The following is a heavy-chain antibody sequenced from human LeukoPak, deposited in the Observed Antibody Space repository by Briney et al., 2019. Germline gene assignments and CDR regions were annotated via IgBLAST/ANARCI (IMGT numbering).Heavy chain of an antibody. D-gene: IGHD1-14*01. V-gene: IGHV3-74*01. CDR2: IISDGSSI. CDR1: GWPLSNHW. Sequence: GGSLRLSCVASGWPLSNHWMHWVRQVPGQGLVWVARIISDGSSISYADSVKGRFTISRDNAKNTLYLHMNSLRSEDTALYYCTSDWRNMGFDIWGQGTMVTVSS. J-gene: IGHJ3*02. CDR3: TSDWRNMGFDI.